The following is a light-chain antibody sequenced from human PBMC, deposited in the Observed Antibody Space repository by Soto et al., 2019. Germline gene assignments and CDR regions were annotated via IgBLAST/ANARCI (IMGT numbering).Light chain of an antibody. J-gene: IGLJ1*01. V-gene: IGLV2-14*01. CDR1: SSDVGGYNY. CDR2: DVS. Sequence: QSVLTQPASVSGSPGQSITISCTGTSSDVGGYNYVSWYQHHPGRAPKLMIYDVSNRPSGVSNRFSGSKSGNTASLTISGLQAEDEADYYCSSYTRSSTYVFGPGTKVTVL. CDR3: SSYTRSSTYV.